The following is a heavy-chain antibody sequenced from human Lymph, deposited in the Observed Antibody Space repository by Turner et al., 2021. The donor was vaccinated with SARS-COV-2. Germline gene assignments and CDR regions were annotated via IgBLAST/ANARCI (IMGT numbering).Heavy chain of an antibody. CDR3: ARDLYYYGMDV. J-gene: IGHJ6*02. V-gene: IGHV3-53*01. Sequence: VQLVESGGGLIQPGASLCLSCAASGPTVSSNYMSWVRQAPGKGLEGVSGIYSGGSTYYADSVKGRFTSSRDNSKNTRYLQMNSLRAEDTAVYYCARDLYYYGMDVWGQGTTVTVSS. CDR2: IYSGGST. CDR1: GPTVSSNY.